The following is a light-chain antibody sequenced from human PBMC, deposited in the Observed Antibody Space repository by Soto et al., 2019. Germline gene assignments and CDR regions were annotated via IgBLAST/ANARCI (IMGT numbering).Light chain of an antibody. V-gene: IGKV3-20*01. CDR1: QSVSSNF. CDR3: QQYGSSPST. Sequence: EIVLTQSPGTLSLSPGERATLSCRASQSVSSNFLAWYQQKPGQAPSLLIYGASSRATGIPDRFSGSGSGTDFTLTISRLEPEDFAVYYCQQYGSSPSTFGQGTRLEIK. CDR2: GAS. J-gene: IGKJ5*01.